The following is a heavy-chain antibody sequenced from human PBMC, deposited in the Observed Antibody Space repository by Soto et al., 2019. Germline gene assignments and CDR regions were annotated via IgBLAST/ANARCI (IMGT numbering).Heavy chain of an antibody. D-gene: IGHD3-22*01. CDR2: IYWDDDK. CDR3: AHRLLGSGYGYFQH. Sequence: QITLKESGPTLVKPTQTLTLTCTFSGFSLSTSGVGVGWIRQPPGKALEWLALIYWDDDKRYSPSLKSRLTIXNXTXXNQVVLTKTNMDPVDTATYYCAHRLLGSGYGYFQHWGQGTLVTVSS. CDR1: GFSLSTSGVG. V-gene: IGHV2-5*02. J-gene: IGHJ1*01.